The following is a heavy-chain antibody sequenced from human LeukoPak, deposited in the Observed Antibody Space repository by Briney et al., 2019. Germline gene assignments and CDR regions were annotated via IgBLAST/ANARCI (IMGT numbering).Heavy chain of an antibody. V-gene: IGHV4-39*01. J-gene: IGHJ4*02. Sequence: SETLSLTCTVSGGSISSSSYYWGWIRQPPGKGLEWIGSIYYSGSTYYNPSLKSRVTISVDTSKNQFSLKLSSVTAADTAVYYCARRMASNYAGIDYWGQGTLVTVSS. D-gene: IGHD4-11*01. CDR3: ARRMASNYAGIDY. CDR2: IYYSGST. CDR1: GGSISSSSYY.